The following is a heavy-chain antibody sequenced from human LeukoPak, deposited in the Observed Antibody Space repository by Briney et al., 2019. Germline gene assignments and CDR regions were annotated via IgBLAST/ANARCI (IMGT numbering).Heavy chain of an antibody. J-gene: IGHJ5*02. V-gene: IGHV4-59*01. CDR2: IYHSGST. CDR1: GGSISSYY. CDR3: ARAAHLDP. Sequence: SETLSLTCTVSGGSISSYYWSWIRQPPGKGLEWIGYIYHSGSTNYNPSLKSRVTISVDTSKNQFSLKLSSVTAADTAVYYCARAAHLDPWGQGTLVTVSS.